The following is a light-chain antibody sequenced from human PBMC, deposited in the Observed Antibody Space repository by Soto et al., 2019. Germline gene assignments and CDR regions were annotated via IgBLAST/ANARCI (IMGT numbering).Light chain of an antibody. CDR2: GVS. V-gene: IGKV3-15*01. CDR1: QSVSSS. J-gene: IGKJ5*01. Sequence: VVLTQSPATLSLSPGERGTLSCGASQSVSSSYVAWYQHKPGQAPRLLIYGVSTRDTGVPDRFSGSASGTEFTLTISSLQSEDFAVYYCQQYNNWPRTFGQGTRLEIK. CDR3: QQYNNWPRT.